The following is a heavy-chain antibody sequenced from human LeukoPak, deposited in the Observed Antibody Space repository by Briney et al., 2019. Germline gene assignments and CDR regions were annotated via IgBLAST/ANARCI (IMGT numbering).Heavy chain of an antibody. V-gene: IGHV1-24*01. J-gene: IGHJ4*02. CDR3: ATGRGMVRGTPSYFDY. Sequence: ASVKVSCKVSGYTLTELSMHWVRQAPGKGLELMGGFDPEDGETIYAQKSQGRVTMTEDTSTDTAYMELSSLRSEDTAVYYCATGRGMVRGTPSYFDYWGQGTLV. D-gene: IGHD3-10*01. CDR1: GYTLTELS. CDR2: FDPEDGET.